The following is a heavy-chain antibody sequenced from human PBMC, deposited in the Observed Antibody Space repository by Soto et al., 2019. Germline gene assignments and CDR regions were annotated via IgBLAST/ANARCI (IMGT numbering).Heavy chain of an antibody. CDR3: AREVNPFHYGMDV. D-gene: IGHD2-21*01. CDR2: IRQDGDEK. Sequence: PGGSLRLSCAVSGFALSRHWMTWVRRAPGKGLEWVANIRQDGDEKHYVDSVKGRFTISRDNDKNSLYLQMNSLGAEDTALYYCAREVNPFHYGMDVWGQGTTVTVSS. J-gene: IGHJ6*02. CDR1: GFALSRHW. V-gene: IGHV3-7*01.